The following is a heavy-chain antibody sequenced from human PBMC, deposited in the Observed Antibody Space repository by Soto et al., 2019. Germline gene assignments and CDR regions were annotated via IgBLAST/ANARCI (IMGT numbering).Heavy chain of an antibody. Sequence: GGSLRLSCAASGFTFSSYGMHWVRQAPGKGLEWVAVIWYDGSNKYYADSVKGRFTISRDNSKNTLYLQMNSLRAEDTAVYYCARDLAGYYGSRFFYYYGMDVWGQGTTVTVSS. CDR1: GFTFSSYG. CDR2: IWYDGSNK. CDR3: ARDLAGYYGSRFFYYYGMDV. J-gene: IGHJ6*02. V-gene: IGHV3-33*01. D-gene: IGHD3-10*01.